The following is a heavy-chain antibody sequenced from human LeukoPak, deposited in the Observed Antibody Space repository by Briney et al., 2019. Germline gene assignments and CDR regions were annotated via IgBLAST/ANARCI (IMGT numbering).Heavy chain of an antibody. CDR1: GGTFSSYA. V-gene: IGHV1-69*13. Sequence: SVKVSCKASGGTFSSYAFSWVRQAPGQGLEWMGGIIPIVGTTNYAQMFQGRVTITADESTSTAYMELSSLRSEDTAVYYCARGGYYYDSSGYSHLPDYWGQGTLVTVSS. D-gene: IGHD3-22*01. CDR2: IIPIVGTT. J-gene: IGHJ4*02. CDR3: ARGGYYYDSSGYSHLPDY.